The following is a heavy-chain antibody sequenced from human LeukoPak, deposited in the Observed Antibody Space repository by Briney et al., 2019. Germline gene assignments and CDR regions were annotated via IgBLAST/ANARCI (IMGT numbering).Heavy chain of an antibody. V-gene: IGHV4-59*01. J-gene: IGHJ6*02. CDR1: GGSISSYY. D-gene: IGHD1-26*01. Sequence: PSETLSLTCTVSGGSISSYYWSWIRQPPGKGLEWIGYIYYSGSTNYNPSLKSRVTISVDTSKNQFSLKLSSVTAADTAVYYCARGGPGSDYYGMDVWGQGITVTVSS. CDR3: ARGGPGSDYYGMDV. CDR2: IYYSGST.